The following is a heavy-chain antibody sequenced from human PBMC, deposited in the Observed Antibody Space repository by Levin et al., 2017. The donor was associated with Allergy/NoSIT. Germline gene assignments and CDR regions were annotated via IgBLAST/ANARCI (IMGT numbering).Heavy chain of an antibody. Sequence: AGESLKISCAASGFTFSSSAMSWVRQAPGKWLEWVSTISGSGGTTYYPDSVKGRFTISRDNSKNTLYLQMNSLRAEDTAVYYCASCSGGSCYRGPNLDYWGQGTLVTVSS. D-gene: IGHD2-15*01. CDR3: ASCSGGSCYRGPNLDY. J-gene: IGHJ4*02. CDR1: GFTFSSSA. CDR2: ISGSGGTT. V-gene: IGHV3-23*01.